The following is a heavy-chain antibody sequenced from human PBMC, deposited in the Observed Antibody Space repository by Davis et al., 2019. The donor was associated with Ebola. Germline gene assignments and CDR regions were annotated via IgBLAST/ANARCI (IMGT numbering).Heavy chain of an antibody. Sequence: GESLKISCAASGFTFSDYYMSWIRQAPGRGLEWVSYISSSGGTIYYADSVKGRFTISRDNAKNSLCLQMNSLRAEDTAVYYCARVNAVYGMDVWGKGTTVTVSS. CDR3: ARVNAVYGMDV. CDR1: GFTFSDYY. CDR2: ISSSGGTI. J-gene: IGHJ6*04. V-gene: IGHV3-11*01.